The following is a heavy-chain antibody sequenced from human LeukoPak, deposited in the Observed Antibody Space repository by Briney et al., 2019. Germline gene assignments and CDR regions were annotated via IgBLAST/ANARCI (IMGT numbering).Heavy chain of an antibody. J-gene: IGHJ4*02. CDR3: TRDDFWSGYYPPRDY. D-gene: IGHD3-3*01. V-gene: IGHV3-49*05. Sequence: KPGRSLRLSCTASGFTFGDYAMGWFRQAPGKGLEWVGFIRSKAYGGTTEYAASVKGRFTISRDDSKSIAYLQMNSLKTEDTAVYYCTRDDFWSGYYPPRDYWGQGTLVTVSS. CDR1: GFTFGDYA. CDR2: IRSKAYGGTT.